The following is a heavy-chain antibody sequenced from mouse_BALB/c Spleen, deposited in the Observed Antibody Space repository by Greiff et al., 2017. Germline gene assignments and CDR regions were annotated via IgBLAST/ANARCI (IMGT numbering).Heavy chain of an antibody. CDR1: GYSITSDYA. CDR3: ARSTVVDWYFDV. J-gene: IGHJ1*01. V-gene: IGHV3-2*02. CDR2: ISYSGST. Sequence: VQLKESGPGLVKPSQSLSLTCTVTGYSITSDYAWNWIRQFPGNKLEWMGYISYSGSTSYNPSLKSRISITRDTSKNQFFLQLNSVTTEDTATYYCARSTVVDWYFDVWGAGTTVTVSS. D-gene: IGHD1-1*01.